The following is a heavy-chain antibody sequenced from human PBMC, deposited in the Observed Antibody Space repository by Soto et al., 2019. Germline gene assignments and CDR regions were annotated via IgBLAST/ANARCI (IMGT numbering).Heavy chain of an antibody. Sequence: QVQLQQWGAGLLKPSETLSLTCAVYGGSFSGYYWSWIRQPPGKGLEWIGEINHSGSTNYNPSLKSRVTISVDTSKNQFSLKLSSVTAADTAVYYCARSPSTAVNPGWFDPWGQGTLVTVSS. CDR2: INHSGST. D-gene: IGHD4-17*01. CDR1: GGSFSGYY. CDR3: ARSPSTAVNPGWFDP. V-gene: IGHV4-34*01. J-gene: IGHJ5*02.